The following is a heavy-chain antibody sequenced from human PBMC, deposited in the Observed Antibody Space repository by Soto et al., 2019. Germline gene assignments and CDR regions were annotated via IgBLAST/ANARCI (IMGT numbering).Heavy chain of an antibody. J-gene: IGHJ4*02. CDR1: GFSFSTSS. V-gene: IGHV3-23*01. D-gene: IGHD5-18*01. CDR2: ISPSASDT. Sequence: EVQLLESGGDLVQPGGSLRLSCAASGFSFSTSSMAWVRQPPGKGLEWVSAISPSASDTLYADSVKGRFTISRDNSQNSLFLQMTSMRADDTAVYYCAKGGYTFAYEWGQGALCAVAS. CDR3: AKGGYTFAYE.